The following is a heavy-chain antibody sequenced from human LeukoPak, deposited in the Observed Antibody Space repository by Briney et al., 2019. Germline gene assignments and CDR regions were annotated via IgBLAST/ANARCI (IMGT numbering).Heavy chain of an antibody. V-gene: IGHV4-34*01. Sequence: ETSETLSLTCAVYGVSFSGYYWSWIRQPPGKGLEWIGEINHSGSTNYNPSLTSRVTISADTSKNQFSLKLSSVTAADTAVYFCARGLYDSSGPLPGDYWGQGTLVTVSS. CDR1: GVSFSGYY. D-gene: IGHD3-22*01. CDR3: ARGLYDSSGPLPGDY. J-gene: IGHJ4*02. CDR2: INHSGST.